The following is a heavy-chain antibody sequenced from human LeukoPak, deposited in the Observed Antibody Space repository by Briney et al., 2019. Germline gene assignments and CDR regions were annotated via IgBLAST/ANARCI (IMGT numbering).Heavy chain of an antibody. J-gene: IGHJ6*02. V-gene: IGHV3-30*18. Sequence: GGSLRLSCAASGFTFSSYGMHWVRQAPGKGLEWVAVISYDGSNKYYADSVKGRFTISRDNSKNTLYLQMNSLRAEDTAVYYCAKDTHRRGTSPYGMDVWGQGTTVTVSS. CDR3: AKDTHRRGTSPYGMDV. CDR2: ISYDGSNK. CDR1: GFTFSSYG. D-gene: IGHD2-2*01.